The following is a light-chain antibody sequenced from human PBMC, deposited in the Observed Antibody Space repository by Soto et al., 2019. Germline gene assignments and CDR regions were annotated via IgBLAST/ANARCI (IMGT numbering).Light chain of an antibody. Sequence: DIQMTQSPSSLSASVGDRVTITCRASQSISSYLNWYQQKPGKAPKRLIYAASSLQSGVPSRFSGSGSGTDFTLTISSLQPEEFATYYCQQSYSTLWTVGQGTKVEIK. V-gene: IGKV1-39*01. CDR3: QQSYSTLWT. CDR2: AAS. CDR1: QSISSY. J-gene: IGKJ1*01.